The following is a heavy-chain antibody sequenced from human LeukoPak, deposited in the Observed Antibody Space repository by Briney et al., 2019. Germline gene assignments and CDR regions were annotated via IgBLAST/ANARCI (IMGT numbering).Heavy chain of an antibody. Sequence: GGSLRLSCAASGFSFNESYMTWIRQAPGKGLEWVAYISGRSSSMYYADSVKGRFTISRDNARNSLYLNMSTLRADDTAVYYCARGKRRFDYWGQGALVTVSS. V-gene: IGHV3-11*01. J-gene: IGHJ4*02. CDR2: ISGRSSSM. CDR1: GFSFNESY. CDR3: ARGKRRFDY.